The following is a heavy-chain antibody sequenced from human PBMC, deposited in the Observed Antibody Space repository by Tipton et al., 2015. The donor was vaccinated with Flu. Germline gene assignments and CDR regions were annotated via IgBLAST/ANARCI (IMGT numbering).Heavy chain of an antibody. CDR2: FFHSGNT. D-gene: IGHD4-11*01. J-gene: IGHJ5*02. V-gene: IGHV4-38-2*02. CDR3: ARRDYSNYVSEPKNWFDP. CDR1: GDSIRSGDYF. Sequence: TLSLTCSVFGDSIRSGDYFWAWIRQPPGRGLEWIGNFFHSGNTYHNPSLKSRVTITVDTSKNQFSLKLTSVTATDTALYFCARRDYSNYVSEPKNWFDPWGQGTLVTVSS.